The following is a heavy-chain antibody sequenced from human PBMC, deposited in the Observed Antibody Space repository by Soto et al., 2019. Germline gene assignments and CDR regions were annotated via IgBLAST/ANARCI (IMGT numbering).Heavy chain of an antibody. CDR1: GFTFSSYW. J-gene: IGHJ4*02. V-gene: IGHV3-7*05. D-gene: IGHD3-10*01. CDR2: IKQDGSEK. CDR3: ARDMVRGVISPNFNFDY. Sequence: LRLSCAASGFTFSSYWMSWVRQAPGKGLEWVANIKQDGSEKYYVDSVKGRFTISRDNAKNSLYLQMNSLRAEDTAVYYCARDMVRGVISPNFNFDYWGQGTLVTVSS.